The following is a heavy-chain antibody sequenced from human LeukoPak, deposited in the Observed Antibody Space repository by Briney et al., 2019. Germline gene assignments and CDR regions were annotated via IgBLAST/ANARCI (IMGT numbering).Heavy chain of an antibody. V-gene: IGHV3-9*01. Sequence: GGSLRLSCAASGFTFDDYAMHWVRQAPGKGLEWVSGISWNSGSIGYADSVKGRFTISRDNAKNSLYLQMNSLRAEDTAVYYCAKVVALGLYDAFDIWGQGTMVTVSS. CDR2: ISWNSGSI. J-gene: IGHJ3*02. CDR1: GFTFDDYA. CDR3: AKVVALGLYDAFDI. D-gene: IGHD2-2*02.